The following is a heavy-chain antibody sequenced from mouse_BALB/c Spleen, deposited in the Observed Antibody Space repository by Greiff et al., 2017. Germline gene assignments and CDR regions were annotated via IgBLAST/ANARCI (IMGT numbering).Heavy chain of an antibody. D-gene: IGHD2-2*01. CDR3: ARPYGYDGYFDV. CDR2: ISTYYGDA. V-gene: IGHV1S137*01. CDR1: GYTFTDYA. Sequence: VKLMESGAELVRPGVSVKISCKGSGYTFTDYAMHWVKQSHAKSLEWIGVISTYYGDASYNQKFKGKATMTVDKSSSTAYMELARLTSEDSAIYYCARPYGYDGYFDVWGAGTTVTVSS. J-gene: IGHJ1*01.